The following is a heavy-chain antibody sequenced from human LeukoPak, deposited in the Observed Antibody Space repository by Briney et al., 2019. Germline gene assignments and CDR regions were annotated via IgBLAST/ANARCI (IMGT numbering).Heavy chain of an antibody. CDR3: ARVEGGLYFDY. V-gene: IGHV1-69*13. Sequence: AASVKVSCKASGGTFSSYAISWVRQAPGQGLEWMGGIIPIFGTANYAQKFQGRVTITADESTSTAYMELSSLRSEDTAVYYCARVEGGLYFDYWGQGTLVTVSS. D-gene: IGHD1-26*01. CDR2: IIPIFGTA. J-gene: IGHJ4*02. CDR1: GGTFSSYA.